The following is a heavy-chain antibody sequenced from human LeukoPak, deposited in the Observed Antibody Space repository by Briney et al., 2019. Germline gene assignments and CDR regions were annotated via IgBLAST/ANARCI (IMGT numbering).Heavy chain of an antibody. D-gene: IGHD1-26*01. CDR2: MNPNSGNT. Sequence: ASVKVSCKASGYTFTSYDINWVRQATGQGLEWMGWMNPNSGNTGYAQKFQGRVTMTRNTSISTAYMELSSLRSEDTAVYYCARVPPRTFYSGSYLGYFQHWGQGTLVTVSS. CDR3: ARVPPRTFYSGSYLGYFQH. V-gene: IGHV1-8*01. CDR1: GYTFTSYD. J-gene: IGHJ1*01.